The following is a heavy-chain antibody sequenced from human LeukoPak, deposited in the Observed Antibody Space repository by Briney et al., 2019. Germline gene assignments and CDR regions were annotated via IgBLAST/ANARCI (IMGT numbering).Heavy chain of an antibody. CDR2: TKPDGSAE. D-gene: IGHD2-15*01. CDR1: GFSFRNYW. Sequence: GGSLRLSCAASGFSFRNYWMGWVRQAPGKGLEWVANTKPDGSAEYYADSVRGRFSTSRDNANNLLYLQMNTVRAEDTAVYYCARDGGLHTNFDYWGQGTLVTVSS. CDR3: ARDGGLHTNFDY. V-gene: IGHV3-7*01. J-gene: IGHJ4*02.